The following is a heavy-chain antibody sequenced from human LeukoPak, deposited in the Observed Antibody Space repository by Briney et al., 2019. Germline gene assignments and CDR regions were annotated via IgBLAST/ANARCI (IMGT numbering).Heavy chain of an antibody. CDR1: GFTFSSYS. CDR3: ASTNDFWSSYYHFAS. J-gene: IGHJ4*02. Sequence: GGSLRLSCAASGFTFSSYSMNWVRQAPGKGPEGVSSISRDSIYIYYADSMKGRFTISRDNAKNSLYLQMNRLTAEDTAVYYCASTNDFWSSYYHFASWGQGTLVTVSS. V-gene: IGHV3-21*01. D-gene: IGHD3-3*01. CDR2: ISRDSIYI.